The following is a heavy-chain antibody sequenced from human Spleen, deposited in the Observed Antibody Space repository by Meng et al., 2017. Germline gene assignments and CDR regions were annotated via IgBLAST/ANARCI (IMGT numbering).Heavy chain of an antibody. D-gene: IGHD6-13*01. CDR2: IYYSGST. V-gene: IGHV4-31*03. CDR1: GGSVSSGGYY. CDR3: ARIWKKQQLLPSYVVSYYTDV. Sequence: SETLSLTCTVSGGSVSSGGYYWSWIRQHPGKGLEWIGHIYYSGSTYYNPSLKSRVTISVDTSKNQFSLKLISMTAADTAVYWCARIWKKQQLLPSYVVSYYTDVWSQGTTVTVSS. J-gene: IGHJ6*02.